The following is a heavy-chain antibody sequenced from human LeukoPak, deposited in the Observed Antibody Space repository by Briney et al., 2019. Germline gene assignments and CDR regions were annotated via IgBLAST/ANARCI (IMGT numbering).Heavy chain of an antibody. V-gene: IGHV3-74*01. Sequence: GGSLRLSCEASGFTFINYWMHWVPQAPGKGLVWVSRINNDGSDTTYADAVKGRFTFSRDNAKNTLYLQMNSLRAEDTAVYYCARGYFGPEFWGQGTLVTVSS. CDR1: GFTFINYW. D-gene: IGHD3-9*01. CDR2: INNDGSDT. J-gene: IGHJ4*02. CDR3: ARGYFGPEF.